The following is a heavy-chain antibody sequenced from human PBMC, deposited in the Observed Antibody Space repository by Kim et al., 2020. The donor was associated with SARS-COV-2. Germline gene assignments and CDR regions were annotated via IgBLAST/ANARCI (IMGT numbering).Heavy chain of an antibody. D-gene: IGHD6-25*01. J-gene: IGHJ3*02. CDR2: IKQDGNQK. CDR1: GFTFSSYW. Sequence: GGSLRLSCAASGFTFSSYWMTWVRQAPGKGLEWVANIKQDGNQKYYVDSVKGRFTISRDNAKNSLYLQMNSLRAEDTAAYYCSSDWDLYSSGKVGFAIWG. CDR3: SSDWDLYSSGKVGFAI. V-gene: IGHV3-7*01.